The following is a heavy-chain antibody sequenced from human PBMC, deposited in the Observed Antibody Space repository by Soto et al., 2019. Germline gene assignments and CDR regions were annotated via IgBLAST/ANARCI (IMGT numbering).Heavy chain of an antibody. CDR3: ATHEYEQQLVN. CDR2: MTPNSGGT. CDR1: GYTFQTYD. J-gene: IGHJ1*01. Sequence: QVQLVQSGAEVKRPGASVKVSCRASGYTFQTYDIVWVRQATGQGLQWLGWMTPNSGGTVYAQNFQGRVTMTRDTSMSTAYMESSSLRSDDSALYCCATHEYEQQLVNWVQGTLVTVSS. D-gene: IGHD6-13*01. V-gene: IGHV1-8*02.